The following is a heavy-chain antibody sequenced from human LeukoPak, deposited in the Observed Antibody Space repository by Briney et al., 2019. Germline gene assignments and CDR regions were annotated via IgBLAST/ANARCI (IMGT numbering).Heavy chain of an antibody. D-gene: IGHD6-19*01. V-gene: IGHV4-34*01. CDR3: ARLRGSSGWYGWFRDGYYYYYMDV. J-gene: IGHJ6*03. CDR2: INHSGST. Sequence: SETLSLTCAVYGGSFSGYYWSWIRQPPGKGLEWIGEINHSGSTNYNPSLKSRVTISVDTSKNQFSLKLSSVTAADTAVYYCARLRGSSGWYGWFRDGYYYYYMDVWGKGTTVTISS. CDR1: GGSFSGYY.